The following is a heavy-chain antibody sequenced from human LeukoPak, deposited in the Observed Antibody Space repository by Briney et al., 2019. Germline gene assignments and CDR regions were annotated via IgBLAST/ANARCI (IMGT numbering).Heavy chain of an antibody. V-gene: IGHV4-4*07. CDR2: IYTSGST. J-gene: IGHJ5*02. CDR1: GGSISSYY. D-gene: IGHD3-22*01. CDR3: AREYYDSSGYYYLKWFDP. Sequence: SETLSLTCTVSGGSISSYYWSWIRQPAGKGLEWIGRIYTSGSTNYNPSLKSRVTMSVDTSKNQFSLKLSSVTAADTAVYYCAREYYDSSGYYYLKWFDPWGQGTLVTVSS.